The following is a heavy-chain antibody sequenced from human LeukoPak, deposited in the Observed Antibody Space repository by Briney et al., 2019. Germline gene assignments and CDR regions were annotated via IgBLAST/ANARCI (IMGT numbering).Heavy chain of an antibody. Sequence: PGGSLRLSCTASGFTFGDYAMSWVRQAPGKGLEWVGFIRSKAYGGTTEYAASVKGRFTISRDDSKSIAYLQMNSLKAEDTAVYYCTRVVVVPAAPNYYYYYMDVWGKGTTVTVSS. CDR2: IRSKAYGGTT. CDR3: TRVVVVPAAPNYYYYYMDV. D-gene: IGHD2-2*01. J-gene: IGHJ6*03. CDR1: GFTFGDYA. V-gene: IGHV3-49*04.